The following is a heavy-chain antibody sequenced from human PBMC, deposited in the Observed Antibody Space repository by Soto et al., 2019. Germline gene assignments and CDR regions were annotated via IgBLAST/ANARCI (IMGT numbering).Heavy chain of an antibody. V-gene: IGHV4-59*01. CDR2: IYYSGST. CDR3: ARRTMVRGDTTHFDY. Sequence: QVQLQESGPGLVKPSETLSLTCTVSGGSISSYYWSWIRQPPGKGLEWIGYIYYSGSTYYNPSLKSRVTISVDTSKNQFSLRLSSVTAADTAVYYCARRTMVRGDTTHFDYWGQGTLVTVSS. D-gene: IGHD3-10*01. CDR1: GGSISSYY. J-gene: IGHJ4*02.